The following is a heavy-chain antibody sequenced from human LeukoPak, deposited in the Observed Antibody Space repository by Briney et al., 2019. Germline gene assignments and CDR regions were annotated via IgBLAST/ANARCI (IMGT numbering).Heavy chain of an antibody. J-gene: IGHJ4*01. Sequence: ASVKVSCKALGYTFRNFYIHWVRQAPGKGFEWMGWINADSGSTQYVQKFQGRVTMTRDTSTSTVYMELDRLSSDDTAMYYCARAMSGDVFDYWGYGTLVIVSS. CDR3: ARAMSGDVFDY. CDR1: GYTFRNFY. V-gene: IGHV1-2*02. D-gene: IGHD3-10*01. CDR2: INADSGST.